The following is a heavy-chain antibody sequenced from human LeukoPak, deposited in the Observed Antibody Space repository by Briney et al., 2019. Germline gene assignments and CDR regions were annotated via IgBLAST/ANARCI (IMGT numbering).Heavy chain of an antibody. J-gene: IGHJ4*02. CDR3: ARDGGIVVVPAAMGGIFDY. Sequence: GGSLRLSCAASGFTFSSYAMHWVRQAPGKGLEWVAVISYDGSNKYYADSVKGRFTISRDNSKNTLYLQMNSLRAEDTAVYYCARDGGIVVVPAAMGGIFDYWGQGTLVTVSS. D-gene: IGHD2-2*01. CDR1: GFTFSSYA. V-gene: IGHV3-30-3*01. CDR2: ISYDGSNK.